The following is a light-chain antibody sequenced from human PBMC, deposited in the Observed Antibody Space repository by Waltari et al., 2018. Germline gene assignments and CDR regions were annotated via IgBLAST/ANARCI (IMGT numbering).Light chain of an antibody. J-gene: IGLJ2*01. CDR2: DVS. V-gene: IGLV2-14*01. CDR3: SSQSSNDVVL. Sequence: SRLTQHDYVNGSPGQSVTIFCAGTSNDVGGYNSVTWYQEHPGQAHRVIIYDVSDRPSGVSDRFSGSKSGNTASLTISGLQAEDEADYYCSSQSSNDVVLFGGGTKLTVL. CDR1: SNDVGGYNS.